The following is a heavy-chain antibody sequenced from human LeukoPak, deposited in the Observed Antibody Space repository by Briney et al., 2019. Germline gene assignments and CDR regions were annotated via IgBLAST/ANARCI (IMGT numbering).Heavy chain of an antibody. CDR1: GFTFSSYA. Sequence: PGKSLRLSCAASGFTFSSYAMSWVRQAPGKGLEWVSGISGSGGSTYYADSVKGRFTISRDNSKNTLFLQMNSLRAEDTAVYYCAKLSGYSPLWPYYFDYWGQGTLVTVSS. CDR3: AKLSGYSPLWPYYFDY. V-gene: IGHV3-23*01. J-gene: IGHJ4*02. D-gene: IGHD5-12*01. CDR2: ISGSGGST.